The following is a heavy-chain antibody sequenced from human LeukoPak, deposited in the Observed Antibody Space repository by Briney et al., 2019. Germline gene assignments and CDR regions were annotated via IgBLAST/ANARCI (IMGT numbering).Heavy chain of an antibody. CDR3: ARDLIVAGTPNWFDP. CDR2: ISSSSSYI. Sequence: GGSLRLSCAASGFTFSSYSMNWVRQAPGKGLEWVSSISSSSSYIYYADSVKGRFTISRDNAKNSLYLQMNSLRAEDTAVYYCARDLIVAGTPNWFDPWGQGTLVTVSS. D-gene: IGHD6-19*01. CDR1: GFTFSSYS. J-gene: IGHJ5*02. V-gene: IGHV3-21*01.